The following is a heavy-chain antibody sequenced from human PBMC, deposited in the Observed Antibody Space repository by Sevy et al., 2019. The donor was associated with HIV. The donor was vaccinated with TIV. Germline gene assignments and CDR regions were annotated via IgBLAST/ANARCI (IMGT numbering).Heavy chain of an antibody. CDR2: IYYNGHI. CDR1: GGSITSLY. V-gene: IGHV4-59*08. J-gene: IGHJ4*02. CDR3: AGENAWGRGYS. Sequence: SQTLSLTCTVSGGSITSLYWNWFRQPPGKGLEWIANIYYNGHINYNPSLKSRVTLSLDTSKNQFSLRLSSVTAADTAMYYCAGENAWGRGYSWGQGTLVTVS. D-gene: IGHD1-26*01.